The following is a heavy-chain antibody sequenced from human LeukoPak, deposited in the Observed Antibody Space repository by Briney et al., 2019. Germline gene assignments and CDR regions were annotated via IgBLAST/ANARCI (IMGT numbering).Heavy chain of an antibody. J-gene: IGHJ4*02. CDR3: ARDDRSGYYQFDY. V-gene: IGHV3-20*04. CDR1: GFTFDDYG. D-gene: IGHD3-22*01. Sequence: PGGSLRLSCAASGFTFDDYGMNWVRQAPGKGLEWVSGINWNGGSIGYADSVKGRFTISRDNAKKSLYLQMDSLRADDTALYYCARDDRSGYYQFDYWGQGTLVTVSS. CDR2: INWNGGSI.